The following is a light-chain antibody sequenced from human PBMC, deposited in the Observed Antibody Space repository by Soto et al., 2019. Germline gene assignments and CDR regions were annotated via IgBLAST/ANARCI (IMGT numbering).Light chain of an antibody. CDR1: QSLFYNPNNKNY. Sequence: DIVMTQSPDSLAVSLGERATINCKSSQSLFYNPNNKNYLTWDQHKPGQPPKVLIYWASTRESGVPDRFSGSGSGTDFTLTISNLQAEDVAVYYCQQYFSSPYTFGQGTKLEIK. CDR2: WAS. J-gene: IGKJ2*01. V-gene: IGKV4-1*01. CDR3: QQYFSSPYT.